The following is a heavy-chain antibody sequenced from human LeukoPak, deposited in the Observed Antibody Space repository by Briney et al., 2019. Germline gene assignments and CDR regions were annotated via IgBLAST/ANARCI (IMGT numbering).Heavy chain of an antibody. CDR3: AKDKGNWFDP. J-gene: IGHJ5*02. Sequence: GGSLRLSCAASGFTFSSYGMHWVRQAPGKGLEWVAVISYDGSKKYYAHSVKGRFTISRDNSKNTLYLQMNSLRAEDTAVYYCAKDKGNWFDPGGEGTLVTVSS. CDR2: ISYDGSKK. V-gene: IGHV3-30*18. CDR1: GFTFSSYG.